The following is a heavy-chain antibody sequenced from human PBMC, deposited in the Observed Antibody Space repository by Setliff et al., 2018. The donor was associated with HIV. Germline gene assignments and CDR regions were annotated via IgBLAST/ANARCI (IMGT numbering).Heavy chain of an antibody. V-gene: IGHV1-2*02. J-gene: IGHJ4*02. Sequence: ASVKVSCKASGDTLTGYYIHWVRQAPGQGLEWMGWINPNSGGTNYAQKFQGRVTLTWDTSSSISYMEVRSLRSDDTAVFYCAREGPYGDYFDYWGQGTLVTVSS. CDR3: AREGPYGDYFDY. D-gene: IGHD4-17*01. CDR2: INPNSGGT. CDR1: GDTLTGYY.